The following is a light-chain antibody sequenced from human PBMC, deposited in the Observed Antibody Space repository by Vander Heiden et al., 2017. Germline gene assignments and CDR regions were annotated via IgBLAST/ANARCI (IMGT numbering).Light chain of an antibody. CDR2: KAS. Sequence: IRMTQSTSTLSASVGDRVTITCRASQNVSRWLAWYQQKPGKAPNLLIYKASSLESEVPSRFSGSGSGTEFTLTISSLQPDDFSTYYCQQYNSYPWTFGQGTNVEIK. J-gene: IGKJ1*01. CDR1: QNVSRW. V-gene: IGKV1-5*03. CDR3: QQYNSYPWT.